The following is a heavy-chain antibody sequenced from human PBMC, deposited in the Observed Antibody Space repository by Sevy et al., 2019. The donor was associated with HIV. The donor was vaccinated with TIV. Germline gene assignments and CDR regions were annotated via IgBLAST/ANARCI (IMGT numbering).Heavy chain of an antibody. Sequence: GGSLRLSCVGSGFTFNSFWMHWVRQAPGKGLVWVSHINSDGSTTDYADSVKGRFTISRDNAKNTLYLKMNSLRVEDTAVYYWASCGGILAASGGCWGRGTLVTVSS. CDR2: INSDGSTT. D-gene: IGHD6-13*01. J-gene: IGHJ4*02. CDR3: ASCGGILAASGGC. V-gene: IGHV3-74*01. CDR1: GFTFNSFW.